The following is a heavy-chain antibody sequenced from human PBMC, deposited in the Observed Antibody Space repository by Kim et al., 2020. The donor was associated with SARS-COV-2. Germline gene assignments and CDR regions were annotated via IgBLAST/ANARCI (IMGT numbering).Heavy chain of an antibody. V-gene: IGHV1-69*04. Sequence: NYPQRFQGRVKITADKHTSTAYMELSSLRSEDTAVYYCARGLGISASGMDVWGQGTTVIVSS. J-gene: IGHJ6*02. D-gene: IGHD2-15*01. CDR3: ARGLGISASGMDV.